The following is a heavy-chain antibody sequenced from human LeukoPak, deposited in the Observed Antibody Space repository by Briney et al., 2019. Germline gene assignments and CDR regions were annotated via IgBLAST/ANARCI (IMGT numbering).Heavy chain of an antibody. V-gene: IGHV3-21*01. CDR1: GFTFISYS. Sequence: PGGSLRLSCAASGFTFISYSMNWVRQAPGKGLEWVSSISSSSYIYYADSVKGRFTISRDNAKNSLYLQMNSLRAEDTAVYYCARSPSLYDILTGSYDYWGQGTLVTVSS. J-gene: IGHJ4*02. CDR3: ARSPSLYDILTGSYDY. CDR2: ISSSSYI. D-gene: IGHD3-9*01.